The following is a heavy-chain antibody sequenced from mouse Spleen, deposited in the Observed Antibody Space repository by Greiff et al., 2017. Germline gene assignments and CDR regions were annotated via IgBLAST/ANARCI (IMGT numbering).Heavy chain of an antibody. J-gene: IGHJ3*01. Sequence: QVQLQQPGAELVMPGASVKLSCKASGYTFTSYWMHWVKQRPGQGLEWIGEIDPSDSYTNYNQKFKGKATLTVDKSSSTAYMQLSSLTSEDSAVYHCARKDSAFAYWGQGTLVTVSA. CDR2: IDPSDSYT. CDR3: ARKDSAFAY. V-gene: IGHV1-69*01. D-gene: IGHD6-1*01. CDR1: GYTFTSYW.